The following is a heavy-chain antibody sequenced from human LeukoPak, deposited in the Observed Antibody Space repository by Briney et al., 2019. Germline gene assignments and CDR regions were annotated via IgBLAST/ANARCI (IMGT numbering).Heavy chain of an antibody. CDR2: IYYSGST. J-gene: IGHJ5*02. Sequence: SETLSLTCIVSGGSISSYYWSWIRQPPGKGLEWIGYIYYSGSTNYNPSLKSRVTISVDTSKNQFSLKLSSVTAADTAVYYCARLGFGILDPWGQGTLVTVSS. D-gene: IGHD3-10*01. CDR1: GGSISSYY. V-gene: IGHV4-59*08. CDR3: ARLGFGILDP.